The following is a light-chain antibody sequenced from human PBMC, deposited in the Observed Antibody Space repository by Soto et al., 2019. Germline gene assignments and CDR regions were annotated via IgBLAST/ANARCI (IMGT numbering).Light chain of an antibody. J-gene: IGKJ4*01. Sequence: EIMMTQSPATLSVSPGERATLSCRASQSVNSNLGWYQQKPGQAPRLLMYDASTRATGIPARFSGRGSGTEFTLTISSLQSEDFAVYYCQQYNNWPLGFGGGTKVEIK. CDR1: QSVNSN. CDR3: QQYNNWPLG. V-gene: IGKV3-15*01. CDR2: DAS.